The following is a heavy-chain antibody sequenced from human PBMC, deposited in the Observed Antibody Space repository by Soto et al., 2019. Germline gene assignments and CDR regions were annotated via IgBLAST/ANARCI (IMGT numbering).Heavy chain of an antibody. Sequence: QLQLQESGPGLVKPSETLSLTCTVSGGSISSSSSYWGWIRQPPGRGLEWIGSSYYSGSTYYNPSLKSQVPITVETSKNQFSLKLSSVTAADTAVYYCARRGRDLVVVPAGWNFDSWGQGTLVPFSS. CDR2: SYYSGST. CDR3: ARRGRDLVVVPAGWNFDS. V-gene: IGHV4-39*01. CDR1: GGSISSSSSY. J-gene: IGHJ4*02. D-gene: IGHD2-2*01.